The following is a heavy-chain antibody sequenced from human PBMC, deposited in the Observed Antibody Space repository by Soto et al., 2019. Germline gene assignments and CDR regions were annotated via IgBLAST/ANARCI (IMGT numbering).Heavy chain of an antibody. V-gene: IGHV4-39*01. CDR1: GGSISSSSYY. CDR3: ARHTPAISISDH. CDR2: SYYRGST. J-gene: IGHJ4*02. D-gene: IGHD2-15*01. Sequence: QLQLQESGPGLVKPSETLSLTCTVSGGSISSSSYYWGWIHQPPGKGLEWIGSSYYRGSTYYNPSLKRRVTISVDTSKTQFSLKLSSVTAADTAVYYCARHTPAISISDHWGQGTLVTVSS.